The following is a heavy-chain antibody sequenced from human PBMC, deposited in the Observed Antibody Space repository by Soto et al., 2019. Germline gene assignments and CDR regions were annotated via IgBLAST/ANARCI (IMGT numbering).Heavy chain of an antibody. CDR1: GFTFSSYG. V-gene: IGHV3-33*01. CDR3: ARGSTYYFDY. Sequence: GGSLRLSCAASGFTFSSYGMHWVRQAPGKGLEWMTVIWFDGSNRYYADSVKGRFTISRDNSKNTLHLQMNSLRAEDTAVYYCARGSTYYFDYWGQGTLVTVSS. J-gene: IGHJ4*02. CDR2: IWFDGSNR.